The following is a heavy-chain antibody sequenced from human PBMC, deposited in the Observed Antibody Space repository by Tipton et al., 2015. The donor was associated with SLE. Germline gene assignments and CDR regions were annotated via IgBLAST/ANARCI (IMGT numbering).Heavy chain of an antibody. Sequence: SLRLSCAASGFSFSGSTIHWVRQASGKGLEWIGRIKSEANAYATAYAASLKGRFAISRDDSKTMAFLQMNNLKAEDTALYYCSTQWELGSHYWGQGTLVTVSS. CDR1: GFSFSGST. CDR2: IKSEANAYAT. V-gene: IGHV3-73*01. J-gene: IGHJ4*02. D-gene: IGHD1-26*01. CDR3: STQWELGSHY.